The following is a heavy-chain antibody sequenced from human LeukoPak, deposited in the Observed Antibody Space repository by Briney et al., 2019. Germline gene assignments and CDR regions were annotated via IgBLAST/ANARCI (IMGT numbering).Heavy chain of an antibody. Sequence: GGSLRLSCAASGFTFRSYEMNWVRQAPGKGLEWVSYISSSGSTIYYADSVKGRFTISRDNAKNSLYLQMNSLRAGDTAVYYCARGAAAGLFWGQGTLVTVSS. CDR2: ISSSGSTI. V-gene: IGHV3-48*03. CDR1: GFTFRSYE. D-gene: IGHD6-13*01. CDR3: ARGAAAGLF. J-gene: IGHJ4*02.